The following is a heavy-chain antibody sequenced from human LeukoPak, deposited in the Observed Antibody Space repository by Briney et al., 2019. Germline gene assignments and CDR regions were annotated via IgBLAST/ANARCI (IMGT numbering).Heavy chain of an antibody. CDR3: AWNVEMATIFFDY. CDR1: GGTFSSYA. CDR2: IIPIFGTA. Sequence: SVKVSCKASGGTFSSYAISWVRQAPGQGLEWMGRIIPIFGTANYAQKLQGRVTITTDESTSTAYMELSSLRSEDTAVYYCAWNVEMATIFFDYWGQGTLVTVSS. J-gene: IGHJ4*02. V-gene: IGHV1-69*05. D-gene: IGHD5-24*01.